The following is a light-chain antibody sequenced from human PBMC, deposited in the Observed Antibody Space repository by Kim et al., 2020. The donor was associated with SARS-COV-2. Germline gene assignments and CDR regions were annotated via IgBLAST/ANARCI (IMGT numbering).Light chain of an antibody. CDR1: QGVGYW. Sequence: DIQMTQSPSFVSASVGDRVTITCRASQGVGYWLAWYQQKAGEAPKFLIYAASILHGGVASRFSGSGSGTDFTLTITSLQPEDVATYYCQQVDSFPPTFGPGTKVDIK. CDR2: AAS. V-gene: IGKV1-12*01. CDR3: QQVDSFPPT. J-gene: IGKJ3*01.